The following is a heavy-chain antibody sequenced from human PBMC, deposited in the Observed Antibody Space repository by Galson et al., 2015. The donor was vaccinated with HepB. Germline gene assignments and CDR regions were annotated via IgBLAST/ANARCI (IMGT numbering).Heavy chain of an antibody. CDR1: GFTFGDYA. D-gene: IGHD3-22*01. V-gene: IGHV3-49*04. Sequence: SLRLSCAASGFTFGDYAMSWVRQAPGKGLEWVGFIRSKAYGGTTEYAASVKGRFTISRDDSKSIAYLQMNSLKTEDTAVYYCTRDNYYDSSGYLGYWGQGTLVTVSS. CDR2: IRSKAYGGTT. J-gene: IGHJ4*02. CDR3: TRDNYYDSSGYLGY.